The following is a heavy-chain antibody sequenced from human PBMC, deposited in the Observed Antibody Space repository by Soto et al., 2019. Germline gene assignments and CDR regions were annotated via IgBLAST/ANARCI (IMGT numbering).Heavy chain of an antibody. CDR3: ARTERQWLVLGY. CDR2: INHSGST. J-gene: IGHJ4*02. Sequence: KTSETLSLTCAVYGGSFSGYYWSWIRQPPGKGLEWIGEINHSGSTNYNPSLKSRVTISVDTSKNQFSLKLSSVTAADTAVYYCARTERQWLVLGYWGQGTLVTVSS. V-gene: IGHV4-34*01. CDR1: GGSFSGYY. D-gene: IGHD6-19*01.